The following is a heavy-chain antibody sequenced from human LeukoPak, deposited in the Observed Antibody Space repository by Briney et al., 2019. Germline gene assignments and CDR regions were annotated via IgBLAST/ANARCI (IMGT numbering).Heavy chain of an antibody. CDR3: ARGKDPEP. Sequence: PSETLSLTCTVSGVSFNSSEHYWSCIRQAQGMGLEWIGYISHSGTTYYNPSLKSRVTIAVDTSKNQFFLSLSSMTIADTAIYYCARGKDPEPWGQGSLVTVSS. CDR2: ISHSGTT. CDR1: GVSFNSSEHY. D-gene: IGHD1-14*01. J-gene: IGHJ5*02. V-gene: IGHV4-30-4*01.